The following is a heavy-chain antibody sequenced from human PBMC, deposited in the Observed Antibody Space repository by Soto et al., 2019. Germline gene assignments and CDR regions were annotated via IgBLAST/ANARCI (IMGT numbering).Heavy chain of an antibody. Sequence: QVQLVESGGGVVQPGRSLRLSCAASGFTFSSYGMHWVRQAPGKGLEWVAVIWYDGSNKYYADSVKGRFTISRDNSKKKLYLQINSLRAEDKAVYYCARGVPFDWLFERILDYWGQGTLVTVSS. D-gene: IGHD3-9*01. CDR2: IWYDGSNK. CDR1: GFTFSSYG. CDR3: ARGVPFDWLFERILDY. V-gene: IGHV3-33*01. J-gene: IGHJ4*02.